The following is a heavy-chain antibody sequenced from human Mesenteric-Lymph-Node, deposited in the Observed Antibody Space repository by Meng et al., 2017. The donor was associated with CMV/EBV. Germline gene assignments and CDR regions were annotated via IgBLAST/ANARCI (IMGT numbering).Heavy chain of an antibody. J-gene: IGHJ6*02. CDR3: AGDPGLPNGMDI. CDR2: IYGDGST. Sequence: GGSLRLSCAASGFTFSSYAMSWVRQAPGKGLEWVSVIYGDGSTYYADSVKGRFTISRDNSKNTLFLQMSSLRAEDTAVYYCAGDPGLPNGMDIWGQGTTVTVSS. V-gene: IGHV3-53*01. D-gene: IGHD4-11*01. CDR1: GFTFSSYA.